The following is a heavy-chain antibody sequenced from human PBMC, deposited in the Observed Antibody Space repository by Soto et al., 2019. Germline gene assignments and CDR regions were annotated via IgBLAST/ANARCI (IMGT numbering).Heavy chain of an antibody. Sequence: QVQLVQSGAEVKKPGASVKVSCKASGYTFTSYDINWVRQATGQGLEWMGWMNPNSGNTGYAQKFQGRVTMTRNTSISTAYMELSSMRSEGSAVYYCARRLGYYYGSESLFRYYYYMDVWGKGTTVTVSS. CDR2: MNPNSGNT. CDR1: GYTFTSYD. J-gene: IGHJ6*03. V-gene: IGHV1-8*01. CDR3: ARRLGYYYGSESLFRYYYYMDV. D-gene: IGHD3-10*01.